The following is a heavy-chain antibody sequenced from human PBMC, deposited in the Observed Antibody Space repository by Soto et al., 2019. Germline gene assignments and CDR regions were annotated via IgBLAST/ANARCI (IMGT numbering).Heavy chain of an antibody. D-gene: IGHD1-26*01. CDR2: MKGYSGNP. CDR3: ARRRGESYYGLDY. Sequence: QVQLLQSGAEVKKPGASVKISCKASGYNFNNYEINWVRQAPAQGLEWMGWMKGYSGNPLYAQNFQGRLTLTRDPSTNTAYLELTSLAYEDTAIYCCARRRGESYYGLDYWGQGTLVTVSS. V-gene: IGHV1-8*01. J-gene: IGHJ4*02. CDR1: GYNFNNYE.